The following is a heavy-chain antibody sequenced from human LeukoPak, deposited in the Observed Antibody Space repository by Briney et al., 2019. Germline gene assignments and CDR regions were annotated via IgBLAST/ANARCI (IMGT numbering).Heavy chain of an antibody. Sequence: SGTLSLTCTVSGGSISSGGFYWSWIRQHPGKGLEWIGYIYYSGSTYYNPSLKSRVTMSVDTSKNQFSLKLTSVTAADTAVYYCARKRILPSQYYFDYWGQGSLVTVSS. J-gene: IGHJ4*02. V-gene: IGHV4-31*03. CDR3: ARKRILPSQYYFDY. D-gene: IGHD3-3*01. CDR2: IYYSGST. CDR1: GGSISSGGFY.